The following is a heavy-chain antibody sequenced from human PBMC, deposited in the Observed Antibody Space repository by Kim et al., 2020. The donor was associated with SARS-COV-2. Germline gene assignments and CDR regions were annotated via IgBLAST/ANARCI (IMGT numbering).Heavy chain of an antibody. J-gene: IGHJ4*02. D-gene: IGHD1-26*01. Sequence: GGSLRLSCSASGFIFSDHYMSWIRQAPGEGLEWISYISTSSTYTNYADSVKGRFTISRDNTKNLLYLQMNSLRADDTAVYYCARESSGSYFNWGQGTLVT. CDR3: ARESSGSYFN. V-gene: IGHV3-11*06. CDR1: GFIFSDHY. CDR2: ISTSSTYT.